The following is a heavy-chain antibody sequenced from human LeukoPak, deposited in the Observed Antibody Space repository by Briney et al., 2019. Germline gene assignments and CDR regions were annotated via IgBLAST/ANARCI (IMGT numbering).Heavy chain of an antibody. CDR2: INPNSGGT. CDR3: AREEQWLERAFDY. D-gene: IGHD6-19*01. Sequence: ASVTVSCKASGYTFTGYYMHWVRQAPGQGLEWMGWINPNSGGTNYAQKFQGRVTMTRDTSISTAYMELSRLRSDDTAVYYCAREEQWLERAFDYWGQGTLVTVSS. V-gene: IGHV1-2*02. CDR1: GYTFTGYY. J-gene: IGHJ4*02.